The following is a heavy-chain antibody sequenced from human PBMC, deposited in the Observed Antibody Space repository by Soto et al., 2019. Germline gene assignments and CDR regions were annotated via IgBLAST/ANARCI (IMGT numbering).Heavy chain of an antibody. V-gene: IGHV1-18*04. CDR1: TETFNNDG. CDR3: ARGGPKNVYTSIGP. CDR2: ISTYKGNTNT. D-gene: IGHD1-1*01. Sequence: ASVKLSCKASTETFNNDGTGWLRQAPRQGLEWMGWISTYKGNTNTYHKKRFQGRFTMTSDSASNTAYMELRSLTPDDTAVYYCARGGPKNVYTSIGPWGQGTLVTVSS. J-gene: IGHJ5*02.